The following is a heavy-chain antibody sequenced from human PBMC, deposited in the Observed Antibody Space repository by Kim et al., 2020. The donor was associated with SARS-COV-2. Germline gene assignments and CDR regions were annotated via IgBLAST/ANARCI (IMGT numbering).Heavy chain of an antibody. CDR3: ARRETRDLFTSDWGFFDY. J-gene: IGHJ4*02. V-gene: IGHV4-59*08. CDR2: VYFRGTT. D-gene: IGHD7-27*01. CDR1: GDSMSADY. Sequence: SETLSLTCTVSGDSMSADYWNWIRQSPGKGLEWIGYVYFRGTTSYNPSLKSRVTISIDMSKSQFSLKLNSVTAADTAVYYCARRETRDLFTSDWGFFDYWCQGSLVTVSS.